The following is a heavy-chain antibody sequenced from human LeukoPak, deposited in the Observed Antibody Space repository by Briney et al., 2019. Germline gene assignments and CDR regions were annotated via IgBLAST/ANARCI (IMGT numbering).Heavy chain of an antibody. D-gene: IGHD3-10*01. V-gene: IGHV4-39*01. CDR2: MYYSGST. CDR3: VRHLGRGSGSIPWYFDY. CDR1: GGSISTSSHY. J-gene: IGHJ4*02. Sequence: SETLSLTCTVSGGSISTSSHYWGWIRQPPGKGLEWIGSMYYSGSTYYNPSLKSRVTISLDTSKNQFSLKLSSVTAADTAVYYCVRHLGRGSGSIPWYFDYWGQGTLVTVSS.